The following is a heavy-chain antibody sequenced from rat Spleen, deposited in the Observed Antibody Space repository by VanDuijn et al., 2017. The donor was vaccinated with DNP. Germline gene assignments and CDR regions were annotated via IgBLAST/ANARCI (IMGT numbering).Heavy chain of an antibody. CDR3: AVYFYSGDNWFAY. Sequence: EVQLVEAGGGLVQPGRSLKLSCAASGFIISDYYMAWVRQAPTKGLEWVAYISYDGGRTYNGDSVKGRFTISRDRAKTTLFLQMSSLRSEDTATYYCAVYFYSGDNWFAYWGQGTLVTVSS. D-gene: IGHD1-1*01. V-gene: IGHV5-20*01. J-gene: IGHJ3*01. CDR1: GFIISDYY. CDR2: ISYDGGRT.